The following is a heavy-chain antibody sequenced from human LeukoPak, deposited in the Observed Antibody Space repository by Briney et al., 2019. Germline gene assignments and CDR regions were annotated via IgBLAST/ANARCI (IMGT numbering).Heavy chain of an antibody. CDR2: IYHSGST. V-gene: IGHV4-38-2*02. D-gene: IGHD3-3*01. CDR3: ARDDFWSGYYDY. J-gene: IGHJ4*02. Sequence: SETLSLTCTVSGYFISSGYYWGWIRQPPGKGLEWIGSIYHSGSTYYNPSLKSRVTISVNTSKNQFSLKLSTVTAADTAVYYCARDDFWSGYYDYWGQGTLVTVSS. CDR1: GYFISSGYY.